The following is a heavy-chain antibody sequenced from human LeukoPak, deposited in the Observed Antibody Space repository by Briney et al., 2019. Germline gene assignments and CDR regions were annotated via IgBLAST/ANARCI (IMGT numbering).Heavy chain of an antibody. Sequence: TGGSLRLSCAASGFTFSSYGMHWVRQAPGKGLEWVAVISYDGSNKYYADSVKGRFTISRDNSKNTLYLQMNSLRAEDTAVYYCANAVAGTFYWGQGTLVTVSS. CDR2: ISYDGSNK. CDR1: GFTFSSYG. CDR3: ANAVAGTFY. V-gene: IGHV3-30*18. J-gene: IGHJ4*02. D-gene: IGHD6-19*01.